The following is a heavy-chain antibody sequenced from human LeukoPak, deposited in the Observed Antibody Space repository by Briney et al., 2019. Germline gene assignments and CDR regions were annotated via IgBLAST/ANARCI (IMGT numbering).Heavy chain of an antibody. D-gene: IGHD6-13*01. CDR1: GFTFSSYT. Sequence: PGGSLRLSCSASGFTFSSYTMHWVRQAPGKGLEYVSGISSYGGSTYYADSVKGRFTISRDNSKNTLYLQMSSLRVEDTAVYYCVKAEDSSSWYYFDYWGQGTLVTVSS. CDR2: ISSYGGST. V-gene: IGHV3-64D*06. J-gene: IGHJ4*02. CDR3: VKAEDSSSWYYFDY.